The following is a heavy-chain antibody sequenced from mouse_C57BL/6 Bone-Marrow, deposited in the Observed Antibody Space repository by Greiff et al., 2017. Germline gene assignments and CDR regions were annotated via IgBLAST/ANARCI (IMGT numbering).Heavy chain of an antibody. J-gene: IGHJ1*03. V-gene: IGHV1-52*01. CDR3: ASPFLYYGSSYWYFDV. Sequence: VQLQQSGAELVRPGSSVKLSCKASGYTFNSYWMHWVKQRPIQGLEWIGNIDPSDSETHYNQKFKDKATLTVDKSSSTAYLQLSSLTSEDSAVYYCASPFLYYGSSYWYFDVWGTGTTVTVSS. CDR1: GYTFNSYW. D-gene: IGHD1-1*01. CDR2: IDPSDSET.